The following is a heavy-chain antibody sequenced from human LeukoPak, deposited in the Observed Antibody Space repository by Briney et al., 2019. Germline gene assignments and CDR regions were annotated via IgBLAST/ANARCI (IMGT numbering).Heavy chain of an antibody. CDR1: GFTFSSYA. J-gene: IGHJ4*01. CDR3: AKSGGYGLIDY. D-gene: IGHD1-26*01. V-gene: IGHV4-59*05. CDR2: IYYSEST. Sequence: SGGSLRLSCAASGFTFSSYAMSWVRQPPGKGLEWIGSIYYSESTYYNSSLKSRVTISVDTSKNQVSLKLNSVTAADSAMYYCAKSGGYGLIDYWGQGTLVTVSS.